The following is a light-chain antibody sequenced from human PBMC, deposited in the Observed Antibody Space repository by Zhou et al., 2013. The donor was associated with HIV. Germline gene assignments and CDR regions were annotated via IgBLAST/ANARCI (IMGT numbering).Light chain of an antibody. CDR1: QNVTNNY. CDR3: QHYGGSRT. J-gene: IGKJ1*01. Sequence: EIVLTQSPDTLSLSPGERAALSCRASQNVTNNYLTWYQQKPGQAPRLLIYGASTRATGIPDRFRWQWGLGTDSGTDFTLTINRLEPEDSAVYYCQHYGGSRTFGQGTKVEI. V-gene: IGKV3-20*01. CDR2: GAS.